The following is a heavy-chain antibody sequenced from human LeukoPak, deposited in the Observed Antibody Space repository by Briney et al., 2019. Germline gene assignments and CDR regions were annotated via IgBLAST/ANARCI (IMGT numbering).Heavy chain of an antibody. CDR1: GGPISSSSYY. CDR3: ARDGI. Sequence: SETQSLTCTVSGGPISSSSYYWGWIRQPPGKGLEWIGSIYYSGSTYYNPSLKSRVIISVDTSKNQFSLKLSSVTVADTAVYYCARDGIWGQGTLVTVSS. V-gene: IGHV4-39*07. CDR2: IYYSGST. D-gene: IGHD1-14*01. J-gene: IGHJ4*02.